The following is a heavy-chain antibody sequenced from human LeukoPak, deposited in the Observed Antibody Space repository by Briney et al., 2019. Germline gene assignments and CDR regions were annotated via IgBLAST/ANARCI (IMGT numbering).Heavy chain of an antibody. V-gene: IGHV4-31*03. J-gene: IGHJ2*01. D-gene: IGHD2-2*01. CDR3: ARDPLVPAARRYFDL. Sequence: PSQTLSLTCTVSGGSLSSGGYYWSWVRQHPGTGLEWIGYVYYSGSTYYNPSLKSRVTISVDTSKNQFSLKLSSVTAADTAVYYCARDPLVPAARRYFDLWGRGTLVTVSS. CDR2: VYYSGST. CDR1: GGSLSSGGYY.